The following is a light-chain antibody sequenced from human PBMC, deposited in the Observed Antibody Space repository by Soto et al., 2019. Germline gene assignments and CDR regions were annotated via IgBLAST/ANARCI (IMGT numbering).Light chain of an antibody. Sequence: ENVFSQSPCTLSLCPGERATLSCRASQSVGSSHLAWYQQKPGQAPRLLIYGASSRATGIPDRFSGSGSGTDFTLTISRLEPEDFAVYYCQQYGSAPWTFGQGTKVDIK. V-gene: IGKV3-20*01. CDR3: QQYGSAPWT. CDR2: GAS. J-gene: IGKJ1*01. CDR1: QSVGSSH.